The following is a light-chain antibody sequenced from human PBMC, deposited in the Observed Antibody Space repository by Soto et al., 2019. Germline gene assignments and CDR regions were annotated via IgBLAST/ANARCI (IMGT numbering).Light chain of an antibody. CDR1: QSVSSSY. V-gene: IGKV3-20*01. CDR3: QHYGTSAL. CDR2: DAS. J-gene: IGKJ3*01. Sequence: EIVLTQSPGTLSLSPGERATLSCRASQSVSSSYLAWYQQKPGQAPRLLIYDASRATGIPDRFSASGSGTDFTLPITRLEPEDFAVSYCQHYGTSALFGPGTKVEI.